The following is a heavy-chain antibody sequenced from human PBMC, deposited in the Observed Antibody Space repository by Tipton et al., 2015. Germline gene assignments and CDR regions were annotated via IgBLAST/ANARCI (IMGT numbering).Heavy chain of an antibody. CDR2: ISGSGDST. CDR3: ARADPVYTSDALDI. Sequence: SLRLSCAASGFTFSSYAMSWVRQAPGKGLEWVSAISGSGDSTYYVDSVRGRFTISRDNSKNTLYLQMNSLRVEDTAVYYCARADPVYTSDALDIWGQGTVVTVSS. J-gene: IGHJ3*02. CDR1: GFTFSSYA. D-gene: IGHD6-13*01. V-gene: IGHV3-23*01.